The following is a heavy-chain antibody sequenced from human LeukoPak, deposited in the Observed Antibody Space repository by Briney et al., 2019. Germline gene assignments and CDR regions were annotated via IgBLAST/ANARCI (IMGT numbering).Heavy chain of an antibody. J-gene: IGHJ4*02. CDR1: GGSISRNSDY. V-gene: IGHV4-39*07. D-gene: IGHD6-19*01. CDR3: ARAGDSSGWETFDY. CDR2: IYYGGST. Sequence: SETLSLTCTVSGGSISRNSDYWGWIRQPPGKGLEWIGSIYYGGSTYYNPSLKSRVTISVDTSKNQFSLKLSSVTAADTAVYYCARAGDSSGWETFDYWGQGTLVTVSS.